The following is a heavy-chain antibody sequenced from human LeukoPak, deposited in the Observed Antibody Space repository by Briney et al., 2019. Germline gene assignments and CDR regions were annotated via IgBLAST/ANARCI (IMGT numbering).Heavy chain of an antibody. Sequence: GGSLRLSCAASRFTFSSYSMNWVRQAPGKGLEWVSSISSSSSYIYYADSVKGRFTISRDNAKNSLYLQMNSLRAEDTAVYYCARGHGSSDAFDIWGQGTMVTVSS. CDR1: RFTFSSYS. J-gene: IGHJ3*02. CDR2: ISSSSSYI. CDR3: ARGHGSSDAFDI. D-gene: IGHD1-26*01. V-gene: IGHV3-21*01.